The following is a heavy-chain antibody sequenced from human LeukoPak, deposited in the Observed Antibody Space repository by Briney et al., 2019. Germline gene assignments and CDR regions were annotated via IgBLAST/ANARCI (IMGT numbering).Heavy chain of an antibody. Sequence: LGESLKISCKGSGNSFTTYWIGWVRQMSGKGLEWMGITYLGGSDTRYSPSFQGQVTISADKSISTAHLHWSSLKASDTAMYYCVRPASSGYSPDVFATWGQGTSVTVSS. V-gene: IGHV5-51*01. CDR3: VRPASSGYSPDVFAT. D-gene: IGHD3-22*01. CDR2: TYLGGSDT. J-gene: IGHJ3*02. CDR1: GNSFTTYW.